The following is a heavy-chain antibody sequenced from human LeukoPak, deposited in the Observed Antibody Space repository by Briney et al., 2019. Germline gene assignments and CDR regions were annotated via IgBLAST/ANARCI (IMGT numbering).Heavy chain of an antibody. D-gene: IGHD5-18*01. CDR2: ISYDGSNK. J-gene: IGHJ3*02. CDR3: ARGYSYGRGAFDI. V-gene: IGHV3-30*04. Sequence: GRSLRLSCAASGFTFSSYAMHWVRQAPGKGLEWVAVISYDGSNKYYADSVKGRFTISRDNSKSTLYLQMNSLRAEDTAVYYCARGYSYGRGAFDIWGQGTMVTVSS. CDR1: GFTFSSYA.